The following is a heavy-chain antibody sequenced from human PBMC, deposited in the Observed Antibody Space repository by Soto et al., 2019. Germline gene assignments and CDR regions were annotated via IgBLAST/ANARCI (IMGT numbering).Heavy chain of an antibody. CDR3: ARGGRYCSGGSCYSD. Sequence: QVQLVQSGAEVKKPGSSVKVSCKASGGTFSSYTISWVRQAPGQGLEWMGRIIPILGIANYAQKFQGRVTITADKSTSTAYMERSSLRSEDTAVYYCARGGRYCSGGSCYSDWGQGTLVTVSS. J-gene: IGHJ4*02. D-gene: IGHD2-15*01. CDR2: IIPILGIA. V-gene: IGHV1-69*02. CDR1: GGTFSSYT.